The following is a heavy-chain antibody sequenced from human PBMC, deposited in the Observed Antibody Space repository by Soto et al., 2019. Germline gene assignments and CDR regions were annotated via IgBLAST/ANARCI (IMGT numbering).Heavy chain of an antibody. CDR3: ARDRRRDYYYYGMDV. Sequence: QVQLQESGPGLVKPSETLSLTCTVSGGSISSYYWSWIRQPPGKGLEWIGYIYYSGSTNYNPSLKSRVTISVDTSKNQFSLKLSSVTAADTAVYYCARDRRRDYYYYGMDVWGQGTTVTVSS. D-gene: IGHD6-6*01. CDR1: GGSISSYY. J-gene: IGHJ6*02. V-gene: IGHV4-59*01. CDR2: IYYSGST.